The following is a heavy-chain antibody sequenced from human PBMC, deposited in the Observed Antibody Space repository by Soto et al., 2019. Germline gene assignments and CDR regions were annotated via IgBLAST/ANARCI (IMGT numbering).Heavy chain of an antibody. D-gene: IGHD3-16*01. Sequence: QVQLQESGPGLVKPSQTLSLTCTVSGGSISSVDYYWSWIRQPPGKGLEWSGYIYYSGSTYYNPSLKSRVTISVDTSKNQFSLQLSSVTAADTAVYYCARGGEWALFDYWGQGTLVTVSS. CDR1: GGSISSVDYY. V-gene: IGHV4-30-4*01. CDR2: IYYSGST. J-gene: IGHJ4*02. CDR3: ARGGEWALFDY.